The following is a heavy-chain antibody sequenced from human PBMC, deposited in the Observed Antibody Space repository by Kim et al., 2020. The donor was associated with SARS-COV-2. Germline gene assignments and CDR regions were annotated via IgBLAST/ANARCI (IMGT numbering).Heavy chain of an antibody. J-gene: IGHJ6*02. Sequence: GGSLRLSCAASGFSINSYSFNWVRQAPGKGLEWVSHISTSGGTIHYADSVKGRFTISRDNANNSLYLQMDSLRDEDTALYYCARVIGYGDGIYYYFYGMDVWGQGTTVTVSS. V-gene: IGHV3-48*02. CDR2: ISTSGGTI. CDR1: GFSINSYS. D-gene: IGHD4-17*01. CDR3: ARVIGYGDGIYYYFYGMDV.